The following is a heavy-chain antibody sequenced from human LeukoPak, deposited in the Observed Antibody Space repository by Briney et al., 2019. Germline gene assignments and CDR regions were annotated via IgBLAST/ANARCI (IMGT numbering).Heavy chain of an antibody. CDR1: GVSFSSFQ. J-gene: IGHJ4*02. CDR3: ATSYDAKAAPFDL. D-gene: IGHD2-8*01. Sequence: SETLSLTCTVSGVSFSSFQWSWIRQSPVKGPEWIGNIHMTGRTDYNPSLKSRVTISMDTSKSQFSLLVTSVSAADTAIYFCATSYDAKAAPFDLLGQGILVTVSS. V-gene: IGHV4-4*09. CDR2: IHMTGRT.